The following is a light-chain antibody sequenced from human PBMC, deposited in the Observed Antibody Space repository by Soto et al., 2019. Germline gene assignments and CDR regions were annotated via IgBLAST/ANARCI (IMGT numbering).Light chain of an antibody. J-gene: IGKJ3*01. CDR3: QEYHSPPFT. CDR2: AAS. Sequence: DIQMTQSPSSLSASVGDRVTITCRASQDIGFSLAWYKHKPGKVPELLIYAASTLQSGVPSRFSGSGSGTVFTLTISSLQPEDVATYSCQEYHSPPFTFGPGTKVDIK. V-gene: IGKV1-27*01. CDR1: QDIGFS.